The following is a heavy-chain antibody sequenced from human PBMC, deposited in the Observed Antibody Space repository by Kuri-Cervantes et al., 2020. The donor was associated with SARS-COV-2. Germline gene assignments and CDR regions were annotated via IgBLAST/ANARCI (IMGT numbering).Heavy chain of an antibody. CDR2: VRGKANNYAT. Sequence: GGSLRLSCEVSGFLFSASAIHWVRQASGKGLEWVGRVRGKANNYATAYAASVKGRFTISRDNAKNSLYLQMNSLRAEDTAVYYCARAWFGELLGYFDYWGQGTLVTVSS. V-gene: IGHV3-73*01. D-gene: IGHD3-10*01. CDR3: ARAWFGELLGYFDY. CDR1: GFLFSASA. J-gene: IGHJ4*02.